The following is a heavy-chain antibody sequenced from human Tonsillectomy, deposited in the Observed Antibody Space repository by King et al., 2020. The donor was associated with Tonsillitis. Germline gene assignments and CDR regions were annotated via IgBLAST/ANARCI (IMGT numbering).Heavy chain of an antibody. D-gene: IGHD1-26*01. CDR1: DNSISSSSHY. J-gene: IGHJ3*02. CDR3: AREISGSPTYGSAFDI. CDR2: IYTSGSS. V-gene: IGHV4-61*02. Sequence: QMQLQESGPGLVKPSQTLSLICTVSDNSISSSSHYWSWIRQPAGKELEWIGRIYTSGSSNYNPSVNSRVTMSVDTSKNQLSLILSSVTAADTAVYYCAREISGSPTYGSAFDIWGQGTMVTVS.